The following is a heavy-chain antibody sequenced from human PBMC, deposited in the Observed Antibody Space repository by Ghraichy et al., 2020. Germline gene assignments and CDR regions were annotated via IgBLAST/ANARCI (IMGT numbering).Heavy chain of an antibody. CDR3: ARDLSMDGYPYYFDY. CDR2: IYHTGDA. D-gene: IGHD5-24*01. Sequence: SETLSLTCTVSGASIYNFYWDWIRQPAGKGLEWIGRIYHTGDAQYNPSLGSRVAVSVDTSNNQFYLELYSVTAADTAIYYCARDLSMDGYPYYFDYWGRGTLVTVSS. V-gene: IGHV4-4*07. J-gene: IGHJ4*02. CDR1: GASIYNFY.